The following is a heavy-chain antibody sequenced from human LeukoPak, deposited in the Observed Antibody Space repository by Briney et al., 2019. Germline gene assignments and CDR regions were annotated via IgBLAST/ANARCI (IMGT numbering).Heavy chain of an antibody. V-gene: IGHV1-69*06. Sequence: SVKVSCKASGGTLRRYAISWVRQAPGQGLEWMGRIIPNFGTANYAQKFQGRVTITADKSTSTAYMELSSLRSEDTAVYYCAAWGAARDWGQGTLVTVSS. CDR1: GGTLRRYA. J-gene: IGHJ4*02. CDR3: AAWGAARD. CDR2: IIPNFGTA. D-gene: IGHD6-6*01.